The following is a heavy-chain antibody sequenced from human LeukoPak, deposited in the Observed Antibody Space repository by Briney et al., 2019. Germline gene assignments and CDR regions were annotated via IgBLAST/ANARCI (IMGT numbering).Heavy chain of an antibody. V-gene: IGHV3-23*01. CDR3: AKSSGGTYYFDY. CDR1: GFTFSSYG. J-gene: IGHJ4*02. CDR2: ISGSGGST. Sequence: PGGSLRLSCAASGFTFSSYGMHWVRQAPGKGLEWVSAISGSGGSTYYADSVKGRFTISRDNSKNTLYLQMNSLRAEDTAVYYCAKSSGGTYYFDYWGQGTLVTVSS. D-gene: IGHD2-15*01.